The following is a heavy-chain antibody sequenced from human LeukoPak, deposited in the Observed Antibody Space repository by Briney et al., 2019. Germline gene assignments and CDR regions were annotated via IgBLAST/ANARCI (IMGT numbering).Heavy chain of an antibody. CDR1: GFTFSSYE. V-gene: IGHV3-48*03. J-gene: IGHJ4*02. D-gene: IGHD6-19*01. CDR2: ISSSGSTI. Sequence: GGSLRLSCAASGFTFSSYEMNWVRQAPGKGLEWVSYISSSGSTIYYADSVKGRFIISRDNAKNSLYLQMNSLRAEDTAVYYCARVSEWLGFDYWGQGTLVTVSS. CDR3: ARVSEWLGFDY.